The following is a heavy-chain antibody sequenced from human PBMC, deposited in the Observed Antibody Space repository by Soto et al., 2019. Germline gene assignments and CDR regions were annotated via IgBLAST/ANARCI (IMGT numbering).Heavy chain of an antibody. CDR1: GFTFDDYA. Sequence: SLRLSCAASGFTFDDYAMHWVRQAPGKGLEWVSGISWNSGSIGYADSVKGRFTISRDNAKNSLYLQMNSLRAEDTALYYCAKGSYCSGGSCPSSVYYYMDVWGKGTTVTVSS. J-gene: IGHJ6*03. V-gene: IGHV3-9*01. D-gene: IGHD2-15*01. CDR2: ISWNSGSI. CDR3: AKGSYCSGGSCPSSVYYYMDV.